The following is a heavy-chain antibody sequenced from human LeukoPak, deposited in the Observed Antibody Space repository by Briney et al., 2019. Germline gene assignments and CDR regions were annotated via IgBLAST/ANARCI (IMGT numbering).Heavy chain of an antibody. J-gene: IGHJ4*02. CDR1: GFTFSSYA. Sequence: GGSLRLSCAASGFTFSSYAMHWVRQAPGKGLEWVAVISYDGSNKYYADSVKGRFTISRDNSKNTLYLQMNSLRAEDTAVYYCASPLRYFDWLLAGPGDYWGQGTLVTVSS. V-gene: IGHV3-30*04. D-gene: IGHD3-9*01. CDR2: ISYDGSNK. CDR3: ASPLRYFDWLLAGPGDY.